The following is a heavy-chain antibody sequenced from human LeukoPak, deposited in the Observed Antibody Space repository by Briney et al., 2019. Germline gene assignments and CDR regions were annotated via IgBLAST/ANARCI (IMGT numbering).Heavy chain of an antibody. CDR1: GFTFSSYW. J-gene: IGHJ6*03. CDR3: ARFAAGGSYYYYMDV. Sequence: GGSLRLSCAASGFTFSSYWMSWVRQAPGKGLEWVSNIGTGSTTRYYADSVKGRFTISRDNAKNSLYLQMNSLRADDTAVYYCARFAAGGSYYYYMDVWGKGTTVTVSS. D-gene: IGHD6-25*01. CDR2: IGTGSTTR. V-gene: IGHV3-48*01.